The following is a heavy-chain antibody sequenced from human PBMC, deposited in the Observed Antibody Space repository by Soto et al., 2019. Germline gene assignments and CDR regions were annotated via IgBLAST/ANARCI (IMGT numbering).Heavy chain of an antibody. J-gene: IGHJ6*02. CDR3: ARMGSDDYVWGSYRYYYYYGMDV. Sequence: SETLSLTCAVSGGSISSSNWWSWVRQPPGKGLEWIGEIYHSGSTNYNPSLKSRVTISVDKSKNQFSLKLSSVTAADTAVYYRARMGSDDYVWGSYRYYYYYGMDVWGQGTTVTVSS. CDR2: IYHSGST. CDR1: GGSISSSNW. V-gene: IGHV4-4*02. D-gene: IGHD3-16*02.